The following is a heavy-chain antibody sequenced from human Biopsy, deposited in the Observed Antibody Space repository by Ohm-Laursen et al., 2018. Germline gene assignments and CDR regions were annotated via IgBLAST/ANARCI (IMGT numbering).Heavy chain of an antibody. CDR1: GGTFSNYG. J-gene: IGHJ1*01. V-gene: IGHV1-69*06. CDR3: ATKLTGYFHH. Sequence: SVKVSCKAPGGTFSNYGVNWVRQAPGQDLEWLGGNIPILGTGNYAQKFQDRVTVAADTSTSTATMELRSLRSDDTAVYYCATKLTGYFHHWGQGTLVIVSS. D-gene: IGHD3-9*01. CDR2: NIPILGTG.